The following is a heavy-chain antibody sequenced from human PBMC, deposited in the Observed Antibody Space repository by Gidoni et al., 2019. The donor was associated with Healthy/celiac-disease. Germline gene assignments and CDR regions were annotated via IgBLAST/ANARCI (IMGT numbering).Heavy chain of an antibody. CDR3: AKARMSSSYLFDY. J-gene: IGHJ4*02. D-gene: IGHD6-6*01. V-gene: IGHV3-23*01. CDR1: GYTFSSYA. CDR2: ICGSGGST. Sequence: EVQLLESGGGLVQPGGSLRLSCAASGYTFSSYAMSWVRQAPGKGLEWVTAICGSGGSTYDADSVKGRFTISRDNSKNTLYLQMNSLRAEDTAVYYCAKARMSSSYLFDYWGQGTLVTVSS.